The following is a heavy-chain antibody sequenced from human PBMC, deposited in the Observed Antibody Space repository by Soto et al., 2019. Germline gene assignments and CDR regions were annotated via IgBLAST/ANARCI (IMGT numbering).Heavy chain of an antibody. CDR3: ARKYYFDY. CDR2: IDPSVGAT. J-gene: IGHJ4*01. Sequence: QVQLVQSGAEVMKPGASVKISCKASGYIISSYYIHWVRQAPGQGLEWMGIIDPSVGATTYAQKFQDRVTMTSDTSTRTVYMELSGLRVDDTAMYYCARKYYFDYWGQGTRVTVSS. V-gene: IGHV1-46*01. CDR1: GYIISSYY.